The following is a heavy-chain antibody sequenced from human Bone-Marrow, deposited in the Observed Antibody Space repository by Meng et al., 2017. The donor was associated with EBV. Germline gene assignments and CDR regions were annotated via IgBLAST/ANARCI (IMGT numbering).Heavy chain of an antibody. V-gene: IGHV3-21*01. Sequence: EVQLVESGGXLVKPGGSLRLSCAASGFTFSSYSMNWVRQAPGKGLEWVSSISSSSSYIYYADSVKGRFTISRDNAKNSLYLQMNSLRAEDTAVYYCARDTIFGALGIFDYWGQGTLVTVSS. CDR1: GFTFSSYS. CDR2: ISSSSSYI. D-gene: IGHD3-3*01. J-gene: IGHJ4*02. CDR3: ARDTIFGALGIFDY.